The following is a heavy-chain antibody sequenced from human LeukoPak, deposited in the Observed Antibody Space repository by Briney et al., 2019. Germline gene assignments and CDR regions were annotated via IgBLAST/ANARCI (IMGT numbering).Heavy chain of an antibody. Sequence: SETLSLTCAVYGGSFSGYYWSWIRQPPGKGLEWIGEINHSGSTNYNPSLKSRVTISVDTSKNQFSLKLSSVTAADTAVYYCARKAATTMVRGGRRGWFDPWGQGTLVTVSS. CDR1: GGSFSGYY. D-gene: IGHD3-10*01. J-gene: IGHJ5*02. CDR3: ARKAATTMVRGGRRGWFDP. V-gene: IGHV4-34*01. CDR2: INHSGST.